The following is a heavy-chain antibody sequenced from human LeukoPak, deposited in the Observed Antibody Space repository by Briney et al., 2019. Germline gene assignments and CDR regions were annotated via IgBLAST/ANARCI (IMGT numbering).Heavy chain of an antibody. J-gene: IGHJ4*02. CDR3: ARGAWERREDFDY. CDR1: GFTFSSYG. D-gene: IGHD1-26*01. Sequence: RSGGSLRLACAASGFTFSSYGMSWVRQAPGKGLEWVSGINWNGGSTGYADSVKGRFTISRDNAKNSLYLQMNSLRAEDTALYYCARGAWERREDFDYWGQGTLVTVSS. V-gene: IGHV3-20*04. CDR2: INWNGGST.